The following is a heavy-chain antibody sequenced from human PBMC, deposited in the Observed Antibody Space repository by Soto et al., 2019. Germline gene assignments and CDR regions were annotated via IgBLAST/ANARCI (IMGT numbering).Heavy chain of an antibody. CDR3: AHAPYCSGGSCFSGAFDI. V-gene: IGHV2-5*02. CDR1: GFSLSTSGVG. CDR2: IYWDDDK. D-gene: IGHD2-15*01. J-gene: IGHJ3*02. Sequence: SGPKLVNPTQTLTLTCTFSGFSLSTSGVGVGWIRQPPGKALEWLALIYWDDDKRYSPSLKSRLTITKDTSKNQVVLTMTNMDPVDTASYYCAHAPYCSGGSCFSGAFDIWGQGTMLTVSS.